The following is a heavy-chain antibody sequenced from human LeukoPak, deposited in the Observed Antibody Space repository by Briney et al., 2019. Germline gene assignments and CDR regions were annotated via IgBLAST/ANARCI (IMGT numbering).Heavy chain of an antibody. J-gene: IGHJ4*02. V-gene: IGHV4-34*01. CDR2: INHSGSN. Sequence: PSETLSLSCAAYGGSFSGYYWSWIRQPPGKGLEWIGEINHSGSNKYNPSLKSRVTISVDTSKNQFSLKLSSVTAADTAVYYCARGRITMVRGVSTFDYWGQGTLVTVSS. CDR3: ARGRITMVRGVSTFDY. CDR1: GGSFSGYY. D-gene: IGHD3-10*01.